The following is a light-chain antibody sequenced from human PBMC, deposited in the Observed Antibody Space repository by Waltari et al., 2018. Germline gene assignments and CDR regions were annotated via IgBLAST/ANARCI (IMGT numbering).Light chain of an antibody. J-gene: IGKJ2*01. Sequence: DIQMTQSPSTLSASVGDRVIITCRASQSISNWLAWYQQKPGKAPKLLIYKASSLESGGPSRFSGSGSGTEFTLTISSLQPDDFATYYCQQYNSYSSFGQGTKLEIK. CDR2: KAS. CDR3: QQYNSYSS. CDR1: QSISNW. V-gene: IGKV1-5*03.